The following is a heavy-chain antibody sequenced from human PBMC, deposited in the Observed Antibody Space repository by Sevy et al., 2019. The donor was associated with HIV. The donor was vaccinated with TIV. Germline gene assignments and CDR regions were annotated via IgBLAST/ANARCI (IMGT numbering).Heavy chain of an antibody. Sequence: SETLSLTCSVSGGSISPYYWTWIRQPPGKALEWIGYVFYSGTTNYNPSLESRVTISIDTSKNQFSLNLTSVTTADTAFYYCVRETVGAGYYFDYWGQGTLVTVSS. CDR2: VFYSGTT. J-gene: IGHJ4*02. V-gene: IGHV4-59*01. D-gene: IGHD1-26*01. CDR3: VRETVGAGYYFDY. CDR1: GGSISPYY.